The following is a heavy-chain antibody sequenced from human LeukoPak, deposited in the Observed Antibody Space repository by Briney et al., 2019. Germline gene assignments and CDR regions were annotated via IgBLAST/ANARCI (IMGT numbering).Heavy chain of an antibody. CDR1: GFTFSSYG. J-gene: IGHJ3*02. CDR3: ALKGPITIFGVVPPIGAFDI. V-gene: IGHV3-30*02. D-gene: IGHD3-3*01. CDR2: IRYDGSNK. Sequence: GGSLRLSCAASGFTFSSYGMHWVRQAPGKGLEWVAFIRYDGSNKYYADSVKGRFTISRDNSKNTLYLQMNSLRAEDTAVYYCALKGPITIFGVVPPIGAFDIWGQGTMVTVSS.